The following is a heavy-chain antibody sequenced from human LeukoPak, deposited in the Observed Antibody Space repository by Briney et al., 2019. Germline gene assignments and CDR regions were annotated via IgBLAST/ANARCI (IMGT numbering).Heavy chain of an antibody. CDR2: IYYSGST. J-gene: IGHJ5*02. CDR1: GGSISSGGYY. V-gene: IGHV4-31*11. CDR3: ARGRGYNWFDP. D-gene: IGHD3-10*01. Sequence: SETLSLTCAVSGGSISSGGYYWSWIRQHPGKGLELIGYIYYSGSTYYNPSLKSRVTISVDTSKNQFSLKLSSVTAADTAVYYCARGRGYNWFDPWGQGTLVTVSS.